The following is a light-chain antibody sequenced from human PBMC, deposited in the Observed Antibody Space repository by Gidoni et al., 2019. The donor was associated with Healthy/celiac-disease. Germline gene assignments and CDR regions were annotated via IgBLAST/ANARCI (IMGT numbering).Light chain of an antibody. CDR2: RNN. CDR1: SSNLGSNT. CDR3: AAWDDSLNGPV. J-gene: IGLJ2*01. V-gene: IGLV1-44*01. Sequence: QSVLTQPPSASGTPGQRVTISCSGSSSNLGSNTVNWYQQLPGTAPKLLIYRNNQRPSGVPDRFSGSKSGPSASLAISGLQSEDEADYYCAAWDDSLNGPVFGGGTKLTVL.